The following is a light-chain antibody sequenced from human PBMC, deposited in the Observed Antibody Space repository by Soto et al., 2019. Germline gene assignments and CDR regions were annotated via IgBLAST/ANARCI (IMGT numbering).Light chain of an antibody. V-gene: IGKV3-20*01. CDR2: GAS. J-gene: IGKJ4*01. CDR3: QQYGSSPPLT. CDR1: QSVSSSY. Sequence: EIVLTQSPGTLSVSPLERSTLSFISCQSVSSSYLAWYQQKPGQAPRLLIYGASSRATGIPDRFSGSGSGTDFTLTISRLEPEDFAVYYCQQYGSSPPLTFGGGTKVDIK.